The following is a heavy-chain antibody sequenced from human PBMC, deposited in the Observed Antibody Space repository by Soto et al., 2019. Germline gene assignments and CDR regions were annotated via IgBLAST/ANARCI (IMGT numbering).Heavy chain of an antibody. CDR2: IWYDGSNK. Sequence: QVQLVESGGGVVQPGRSLRLSCAASGFTFSSYGMHWVRQAPGKGLEWVAVIWYDGSNKYYADSVKGRFTISRDNSKNTLYLQMNSLRAEDTAVYYCARLRPNYYDSSGYDWYCDLWGRGTLVTVSS. D-gene: IGHD3-22*01. CDR1: GFTFSSYG. CDR3: ARLRPNYYDSSGYDWYCDL. V-gene: IGHV3-33*01. J-gene: IGHJ2*01.